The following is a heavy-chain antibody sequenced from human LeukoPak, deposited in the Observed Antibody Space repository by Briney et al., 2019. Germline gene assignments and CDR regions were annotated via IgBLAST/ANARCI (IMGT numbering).Heavy chain of an antibody. CDR2: ISGSGGST. CDR3: AKDLAYGSGSYYSNSDY. D-gene: IGHD3-10*01. J-gene: IGHJ4*02. Sequence: GGSPRLSCAASGFTVSSNYMSWVRQAPGKGLEWVSAISGSGGSTYYADSVKGRFTISRDNSKNTLYLQMNSLRAEDTAVYYCAKDLAYGSGSYYSNSDYWGQGTLVTVSS. CDR1: GFTVSSNY. V-gene: IGHV3-23*01.